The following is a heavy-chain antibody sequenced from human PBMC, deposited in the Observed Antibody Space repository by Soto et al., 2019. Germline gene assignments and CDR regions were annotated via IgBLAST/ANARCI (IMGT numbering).Heavy chain of an antibody. J-gene: IGHJ5*02. CDR3: ARVSSGYRFDP. D-gene: IGHD3-22*01. V-gene: IGHV3-13*01. CDR1: GFTFSSYD. CDR2: IGTAGDT. Sequence: GSLRISCAASGFTFSSYDMHWDRQATGKGLEWVSAIGTAGDTYYPGSVKGRFTIYRENAKNSLYLQMNSLRADDTAVYYCARVSSGYRFDPWGQGTLVTVS.